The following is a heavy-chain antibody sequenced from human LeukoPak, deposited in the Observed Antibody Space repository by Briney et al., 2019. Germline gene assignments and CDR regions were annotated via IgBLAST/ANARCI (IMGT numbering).Heavy chain of an antibody. Sequence: ASVKVSCKASGYTFTSYDINWVRQATGQGLEWMGWMNPNSGNTGYAQKFQGRVTMTRNTSISTAYMELSSLRSEDTAVYYCASVLRIAAAGTVFGYWGQGTLVTVSS. V-gene: IGHV1-8*01. CDR2: MNPNSGNT. CDR1: GYTFTSYD. D-gene: IGHD6-13*01. J-gene: IGHJ4*02. CDR3: ASVLRIAAAGTVFGY.